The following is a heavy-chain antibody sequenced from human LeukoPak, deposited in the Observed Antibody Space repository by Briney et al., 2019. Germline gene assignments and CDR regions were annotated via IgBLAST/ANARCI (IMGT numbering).Heavy chain of an antibody. CDR3: ARLNIASLWFGGQHDAFDI. D-gene: IGHD3-10*01. CDR2: IYYSGST. Sequence: SETLFLTCTVSGGSISSYYWSWIRQPPGKGLEWIGYIYYSGSTNYNPSLKSRVTISVDTSKNQFSLKLSSVTAADTAVYYCARLNIASLWFGGQHDAFDIWGQGTMVTVSS. CDR1: GGSISSYY. V-gene: IGHV4-59*08. J-gene: IGHJ3*02.